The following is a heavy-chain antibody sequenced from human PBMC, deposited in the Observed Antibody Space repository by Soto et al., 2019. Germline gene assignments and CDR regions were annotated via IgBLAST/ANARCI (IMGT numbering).Heavy chain of an antibody. CDR1: GYSFTSHY. D-gene: IGHD6-13*01. V-gene: IGHV1-46*03. J-gene: IGHJ5*02. Sequence: QAQLVQSGAEVKKPGASVKISCKAIGYSFTSHYMHWVRQAPGQGLEWMGTISPSGENTGYAQKSQCRVTMTTDTSTSTVYMELTSLRSEDTAVYYCARDESWQDLVWWFDPCGQGTLVTVSS. CDR3: ARDESWQDLVWWFDP. CDR2: ISPSGENT.